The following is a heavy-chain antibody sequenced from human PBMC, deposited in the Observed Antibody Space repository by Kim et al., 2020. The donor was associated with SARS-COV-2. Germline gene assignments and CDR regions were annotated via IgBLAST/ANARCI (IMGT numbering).Heavy chain of an antibody. J-gene: IGHJ4*02. CDR3: VRTLWFGESSLDTFFDY. D-gene: IGHD3-10*01. CDR2: TYYRSKWYN. Sequence: SQTLSLTCAISGDSVSSNSAAWNWIRQSPSRGLEWLGRTYYRSKWYNDYAVTVKSRITISPDTSKNQYSLQLNSVTPEDTAVYYCVRTLWFGESSLDTFFDYWGQGTLVTVSS. CDR1: GDSVSSNSAA. V-gene: IGHV6-1*01.